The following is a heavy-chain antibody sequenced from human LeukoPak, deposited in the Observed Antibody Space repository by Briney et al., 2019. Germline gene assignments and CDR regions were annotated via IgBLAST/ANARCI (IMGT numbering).Heavy chain of an antibody. Sequence: GGSLRLSCAASGYTFTSYAMHWVRQAPGQRLEWMGWINAGNGNTKYSQKFQGRVTITRDTSASTAYMELSSLRSEDTAVYYCAGGRPGTPLVDPWGQGTLVTVSS. J-gene: IGHJ5*02. D-gene: IGHD1-1*01. V-gene: IGHV1-3*01. CDR1: GYTFTSYA. CDR2: INAGNGNT. CDR3: AGGRPGTPLVDP.